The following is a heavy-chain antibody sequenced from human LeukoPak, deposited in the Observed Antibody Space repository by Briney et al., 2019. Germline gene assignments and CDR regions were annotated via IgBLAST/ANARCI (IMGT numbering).Heavy chain of an antibody. CDR2: LSGSGYNT. CDR1: GLTFSRHA. CDR3: AKDPYGTRYFDY. J-gene: IGHJ4*02. V-gene: IGHV3-23*01. D-gene: IGHD2-2*01. Sequence: RGSLRLSCAASGLTFSRHALSWVRQAPGKGLEWVSSLSGSGYNTYYPDSVKGRFTISRDNSKNTVYLQMNSLRAEDTAVYYCAKDPYGTRYFDYWGQGTLVTVSS.